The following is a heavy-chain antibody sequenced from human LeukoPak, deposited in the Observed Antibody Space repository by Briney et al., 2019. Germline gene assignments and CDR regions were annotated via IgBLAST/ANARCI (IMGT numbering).Heavy chain of an antibody. J-gene: IGHJ3*02. CDR2: IRYDGSK. CDR1: GFTFSSYG. Sequence: GGSLRLSCAASGFTFSSYGMHWVRQAPGKGLEWVAYIRYDGSKYYADSVKGRFTISRDNSKNTLYLQMNSLRAEDTAVYYCAKYYYDSSVGAFDIWGQGTMVTVSS. D-gene: IGHD3-22*01. V-gene: IGHV3-30*02. CDR3: AKYYYDSSVGAFDI.